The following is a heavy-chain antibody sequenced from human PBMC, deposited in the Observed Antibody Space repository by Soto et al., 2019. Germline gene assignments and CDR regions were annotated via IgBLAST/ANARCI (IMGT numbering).Heavy chain of an antibody. Sequence: GASVKVSCKASGYTFTSYGISWVRQAPGQGLEWMGWISAYNGNTNYAQKLQGRVTMTTDTSTTTAYMELRSLRSDDTAVYYCARGGPGEYCSGGSCYSVDYWGQGTLVTVSS. J-gene: IGHJ4*02. CDR1: GYTFTSYG. CDR3: ARGGPGEYCSGGSCYSVDY. CDR2: ISAYNGNT. V-gene: IGHV1-18*01. D-gene: IGHD2-15*01.